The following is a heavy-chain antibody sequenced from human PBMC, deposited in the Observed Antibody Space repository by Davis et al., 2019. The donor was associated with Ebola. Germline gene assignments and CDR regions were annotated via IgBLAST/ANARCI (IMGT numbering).Heavy chain of an antibody. CDR2: ISISSGFT. CDR3: ARGPRKMATTNFDY. CDR1: GFSFSDYY. Sequence: PGGSLRLSCAASGFSFSDYYMSWIRQAPGKGLEWVSYISISSGFTNYADSVKGRFTISRDNAKNSLYLQMNSPRAEDTAVYYCARGPRKMATTNFDYWGQGTLVTVSS. D-gene: IGHD5-24*01. J-gene: IGHJ4*02. V-gene: IGHV3-11*06.